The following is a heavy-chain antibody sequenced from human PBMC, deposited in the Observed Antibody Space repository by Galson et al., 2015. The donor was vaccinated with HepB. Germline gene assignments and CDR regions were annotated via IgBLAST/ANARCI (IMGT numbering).Heavy chain of an antibody. Sequence: SLRLSCAASGFTFSSYGMHWVRQAPGKGLEWVAVISYDGSNKYYADSVKGRFTISRDNSKNTLYLQMNSLRAEDTAVYYCAKDHGGNLDYWGQGTLVTVFS. CDR3: AKDHGGNLDY. CDR2: ISYDGSNK. CDR1: GFTFSSYG. J-gene: IGHJ4*02. D-gene: IGHD2-15*01. V-gene: IGHV3-30*18.